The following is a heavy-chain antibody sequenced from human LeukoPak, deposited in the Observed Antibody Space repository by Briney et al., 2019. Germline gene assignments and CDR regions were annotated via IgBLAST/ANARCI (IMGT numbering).Heavy chain of an antibody. CDR3: ARQDRYRYYYDSSGHISH. Sequence: GGSVRLSCAASGFTFSSYGMSWVRQAPGKGLEWVSAISGSGGSTYYADSVKGRFTISRDNSKNTLYLQMNSLRAKDTAVYYCARQDRYRYYYDSSGHISHWGQGTLVTVSS. J-gene: IGHJ1*01. V-gene: IGHV3-23*01. CDR2: ISGSGGST. D-gene: IGHD3-22*01. CDR1: GFTFSSYG.